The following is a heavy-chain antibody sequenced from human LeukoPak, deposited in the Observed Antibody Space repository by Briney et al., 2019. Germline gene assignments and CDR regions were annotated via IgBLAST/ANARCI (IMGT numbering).Heavy chain of an antibody. CDR1: GGTFSSYA. J-gene: IGHJ4*02. CDR3: ASNGYSSGWYLN. V-gene: IGHV1-69*13. D-gene: IGHD6-19*01. CDR2: IIPIFGTA. Sequence: SVKVSCKASGGTFSSYAISWVRQAPGQGLEWTGGIIPIFGTANYAQKFQGRVTITADESTSTAYMELSSLRSEDTAVYYCASNGYSSGWYLNWGQGTLVTVSS.